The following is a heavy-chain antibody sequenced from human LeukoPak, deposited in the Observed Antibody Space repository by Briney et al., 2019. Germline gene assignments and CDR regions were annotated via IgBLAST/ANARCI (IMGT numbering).Heavy chain of an antibody. CDR1: GYTFAVYY. V-gene: IGHV1-2*02. D-gene: IGHD6-19*01. CDR3: ARGAVAAPFDY. J-gene: IGHJ4*02. Sequence: ASVNVSCKASGYTFAVYYMHWVRQAPGQGLEWMGWINPNSGGTNYAQKFQGRVTMTRDTSISTAYMELSRLRSDDTAVYYCARGAVAAPFDYWGQGTLVTVSS. CDR2: INPNSGGT.